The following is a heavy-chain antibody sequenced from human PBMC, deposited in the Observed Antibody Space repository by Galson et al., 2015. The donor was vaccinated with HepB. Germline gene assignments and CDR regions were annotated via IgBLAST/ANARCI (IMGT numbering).Heavy chain of an antibody. Sequence: SLRLSCAASGFTFSDYYMSWIRQAPGKGLEWVSYISSSSSYTNYADSVKGRFTISRDNAKNSLYLQMNSLRAGDTAMYYCARGGPVRSGYYDSSGYRTLDAFDIWGQGTMVTVSS. V-gene: IGHV3-11*05. J-gene: IGHJ3*02. D-gene: IGHD3-22*01. CDR3: ARGGPVRSGYYDSSGYRTLDAFDI. CDR1: GFTFSDYY. CDR2: ISSSSSYT.